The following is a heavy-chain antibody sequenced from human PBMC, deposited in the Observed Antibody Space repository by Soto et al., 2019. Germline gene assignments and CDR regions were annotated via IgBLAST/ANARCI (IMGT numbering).Heavy chain of an antibody. V-gene: IGHV3-11*05. CDR3: ASERDGMDV. CDR2: ISSSGHYT. Sequence: QVQLVESGGGLVKPGGSLRLSCAASGITFSDYYMSWIRQAPGKGLEWVSYISSSGHYTEHADSVRGRFTTSRDNARNSLYMQMNSLRVEDTAVSYGASERDGMDVWGQGTTVTVSS. CDR1: GITFSDYY. J-gene: IGHJ6*02.